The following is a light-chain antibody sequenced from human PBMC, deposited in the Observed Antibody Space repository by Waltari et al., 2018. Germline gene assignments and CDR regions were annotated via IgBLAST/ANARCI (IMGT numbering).Light chain of an antibody. CDR3: SSYIGSSTLEL. CDR1: SSDVGGYNY. J-gene: IGLJ2*01. V-gene: IGLV2-14*03. Sequence: QSALPQPASVSGSPGQSITIPCTGTSSDVGGYNYVSRYQQHPGKAPKLIIFDVSDRPSGVSNRFSGSKSGNTASLTISGLQAEDEADYYCSSYIGSSTLELFGGGTSLTVL. CDR2: DVS.